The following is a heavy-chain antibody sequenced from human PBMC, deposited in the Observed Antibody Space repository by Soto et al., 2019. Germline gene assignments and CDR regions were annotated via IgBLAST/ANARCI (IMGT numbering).Heavy chain of an antibody. V-gene: IGHV3-23*01. D-gene: IGHD6-19*01. CDR1: GFTFSSYA. J-gene: IGHJ4*02. CDR2: ISGSGGST. Sequence: GGSLRLSXAASGFTFSSYAMSWVRQAPGKGLEWVSAISGSGGSTYYADSVKGRFTISRDNSKNTLYLQMNSLRAEDTAVYYCANLAVAGTLPPDYWGQGTLVTVSS. CDR3: ANLAVAGTLPPDY.